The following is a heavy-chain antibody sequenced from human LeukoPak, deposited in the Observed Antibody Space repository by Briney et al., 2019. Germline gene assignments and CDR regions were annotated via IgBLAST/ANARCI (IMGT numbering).Heavy chain of an antibody. CDR2: IIPIFGTT. Sequence: SVKVSCKASGGTFSSYAISWVRQAPGQGLEWMGGIIPIFGTTNYAQKFQGRVTITADESTSTAYMELSSLRSEDTAVYYCARQTQGRSAFDIWGQGTMVTVSS. CDR1: GGTFSSYA. V-gene: IGHV1-69*13. CDR3: ARQTQGRSAFDI. J-gene: IGHJ3*02.